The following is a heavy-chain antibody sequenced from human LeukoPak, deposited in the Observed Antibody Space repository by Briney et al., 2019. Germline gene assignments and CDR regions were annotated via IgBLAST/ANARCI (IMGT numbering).Heavy chain of an antibody. D-gene: IGHD2-2*01. CDR3: AREGIVVVPAARRYFDY. CDR2: ISSSSSYI. V-gene: IGHV3-21*01. Sequence: PGGSLRLSCAASGFTFSSYSMNWVRQAPGKGLEWVSPISSSSSYIYYADSVKGRFTISRDNAKNSLYLQMNSLRAEDTAVYYCAREGIVVVPAARRYFDYWGQGTLVTVSS. J-gene: IGHJ4*02. CDR1: GFTFSSYS.